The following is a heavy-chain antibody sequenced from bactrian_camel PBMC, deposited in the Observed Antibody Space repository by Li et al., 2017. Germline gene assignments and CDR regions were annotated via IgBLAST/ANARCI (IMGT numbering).Heavy chain of an antibody. J-gene: IGHJ4*01. D-gene: IGHD1*01. V-gene: IGHV3S1*01. Sequence: VQLVESGGGLVQPGGSLRLSCAASGLTYSSYCMGWFRQAPGKEREVIAAAYTGSGSTYYADSVKGRFTISRDNSKNTLYLQLNSLKTEDTGMYYCARSRFGNLDVDYYWGQGTQVTVS. CDR3: ARSRFGNLDVDYY. CDR2: AYTGSGST. CDR1: GLTYSSYC.